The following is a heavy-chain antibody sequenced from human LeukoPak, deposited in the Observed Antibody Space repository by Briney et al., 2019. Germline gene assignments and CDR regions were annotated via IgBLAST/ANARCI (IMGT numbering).Heavy chain of an antibody. V-gene: IGHV4-61*02. Sequence: SETLSLTCTVSGGSLRSGSYYWSCIRQPAGEGLEWIGRIYTSGSTNYNPSLKSRVTISVDTSKNPFSTTLSSVTAADTAVYYCARDGTDYGDYARDYWDQGTLVTVSS. J-gene: IGHJ4*02. CDR1: GGSLRSGSYY. CDR2: IYTSGST. CDR3: ARDGTDYGDYARDY. D-gene: IGHD4-17*01.